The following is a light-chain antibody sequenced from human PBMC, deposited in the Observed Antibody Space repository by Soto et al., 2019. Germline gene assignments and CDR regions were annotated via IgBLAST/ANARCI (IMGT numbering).Light chain of an antibody. CDR3: QQYDNPFT. J-gene: IGKJ3*01. Sequence: DIQMTQSPSSLSASVGDRVTITCQASQDISNYLNWYQQKPGKAPKLLIYDASNLETGVPSRFSGSGSGTDFTFTISSLQPEDIATYYCQQYDNPFTFGPGTKVDLK. CDR2: DAS. V-gene: IGKV1-33*01. CDR1: QDISNY.